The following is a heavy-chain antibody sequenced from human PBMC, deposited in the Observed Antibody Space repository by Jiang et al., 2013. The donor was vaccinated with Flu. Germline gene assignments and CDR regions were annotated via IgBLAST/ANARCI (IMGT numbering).Heavy chain of an antibody. CDR3: ARSVFGGMDV. Sequence: YSMNWVRQAPGKGLEWVSSISSSSSYIYYADSVKGRFTISRDNAKNSLYLQMNSLRAEDTAVYYCARSVFGGMDVWGQGTTVTVSS. V-gene: IGHV3-21*01. D-gene: IGHD3-10*01. J-gene: IGHJ6*02. CDR1: YS. CDR2: ISSSSSYI.